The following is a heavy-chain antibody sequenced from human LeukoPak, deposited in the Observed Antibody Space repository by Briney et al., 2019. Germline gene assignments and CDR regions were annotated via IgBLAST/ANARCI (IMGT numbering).Heavy chain of an antibody. CDR1: GYTFTDYY. Sequence: ASVKVSCKASGYTFTDYYMHWVRQAPGQGPEWMGWISTNRGGTNYAQKFKGRVTMTTDTSTSTAYMELRSLRSDDTAVYYCASDVGDYYDSSGYSDYWGQGTLVTVSS. CDR3: ASDVGDYYDSSGYSDY. CDR2: ISTNRGGT. V-gene: IGHV1-2*02. J-gene: IGHJ4*02. D-gene: IGHD3-22*01.